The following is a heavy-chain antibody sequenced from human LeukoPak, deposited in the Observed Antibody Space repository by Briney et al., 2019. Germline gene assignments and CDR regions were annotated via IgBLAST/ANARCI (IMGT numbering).Heavy chain of an antibody. J-gene: IGHJ4*02. Sequence: AGGSLRLSCAASGFIFSSYRMDWVRQAPGKGLEWVSSISSSSTYIYYADSVKGRFTISRDNAKNSLFLQVNSLTAEDTAVYYCARGPSGNFDYWGQGTLVTVSS. V-gene: IGHV3-21*01. CDR2: ISSSSTYI. D-gene: IGHD2-15*01. CDR1: GFIFSSYR. CDR3: ARGPSGNFDY.